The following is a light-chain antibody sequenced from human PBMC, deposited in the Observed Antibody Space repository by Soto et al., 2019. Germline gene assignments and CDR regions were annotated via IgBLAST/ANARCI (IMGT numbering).Light chain of an antibody. J-gene: IGKJ1*01. Sequence: DIQMTQSPSTLSASVGDRVTITCRASQTISNWLAWYQQKPGKAPKVLIYDASSLGSGVPSRFSGSGSGTEFTLTISSLQPDDFATYYCQQYNSSPTFGQGTKVDIK. CDR2: DAS. CDR3: QQYNSSPT. V-gene: IGKV1-5*01. CDR1: QTISNW.